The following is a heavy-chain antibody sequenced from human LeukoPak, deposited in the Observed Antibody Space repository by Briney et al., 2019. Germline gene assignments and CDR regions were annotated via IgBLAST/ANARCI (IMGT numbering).Heavy chain of an antibody. CDR3: ARDQSGYSSGSDAFDI. V-gene: IGHV4-39*07. CDR1: GGSISSSSHY. Sequence: SETLSLTCTVSGGSISSSSHYWGWIRQPPGKGLEWIGSMYYRGSTYHNPSLKSRVTISVDTSKNQFSLKLSSVTAADTAVYYCARDQSGYSSGSDAFDIWGQGTMVTVSS. D-gene: IGHD6-19*01. J-gene: IGHJ3*02. CDR2: MYYRGST.